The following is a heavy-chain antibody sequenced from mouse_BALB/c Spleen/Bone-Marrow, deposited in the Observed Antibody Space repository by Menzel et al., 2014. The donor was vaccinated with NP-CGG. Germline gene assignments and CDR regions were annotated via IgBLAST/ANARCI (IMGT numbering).Heavy chain of an antibody. CDR2: INPGSGGT. CDR3: ARWDYAMDY. CDR1: GYAFTNYL. Sequence: VKVVESGAELVRPGTSVKVSCKASGYAFTNYLIEWVKQRPGQGLEWIGVINPGSGGTNYNEKFKGKATLTADKSSSTAYMQLSSLTFDDSAVYFCARWDYAMDYWGQGTSVTVSS. J-gene: IGHJ4*01. V-gene: IGHV1-54*01.